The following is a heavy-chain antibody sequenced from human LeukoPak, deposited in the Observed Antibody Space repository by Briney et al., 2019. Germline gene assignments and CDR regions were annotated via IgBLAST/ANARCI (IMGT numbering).Heavy chain of an antibody. V-gene: IGHV3-21*01. CDR2: ISSSSTYI. CDR1: GFSFSSYS. D-gene: IGHD1-20*01. Sequence: PGGSLRLSCAASGFSFSSYSMNWVRQAPGKGLEWVSSISSSSTYIYYADSVKGQFTISRDNAKNSLYLQMNRLRAEDTAVYYCARDRTSYLTGTYYFDYWGQGTLATVSS. J-gene: IGHJ4*02. CDR3: ARDRTSYLTGTYYFDY.